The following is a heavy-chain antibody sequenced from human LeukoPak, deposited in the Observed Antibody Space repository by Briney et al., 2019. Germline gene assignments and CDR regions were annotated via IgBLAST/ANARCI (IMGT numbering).Heavy chain of an antibody. Sequence: GGSLRLSCEVSGLTFSNVWMHWVRQAPGQGLGWVSSISSSSSYIYYADSVKGRFTISRDNAKNSLYLQMNSLRAEDTAVYYCARDRVVTAILDYWGQGALVTVFS. CDR1: GLTFSNVW. V-gene: IGHV3-21*01. J-gene: IGHJ4*02. CDR3: ARDRVVTAILDY. CDR2: ISSSSSYI. D-gene: IGHD2-21*02.